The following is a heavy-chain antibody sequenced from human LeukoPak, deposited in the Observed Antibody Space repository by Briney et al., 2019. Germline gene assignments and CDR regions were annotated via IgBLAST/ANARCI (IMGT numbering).Heavy chain of an antibody. CDR1: GFTFSSYG. V-gene: IGHV3-30*03. J-gene: IGHJ4*02. D-gene: IGHD3-22*01. Sequence: GRSLRLSCAASGFTFSSYGMHWVRQAPGKGLEWVAVISYDGSNKYYADPVKGRFTISRDNSKNTLYLQMNSLRAEDTAVYYCASSTYYYDSSGYPDGGIMKFWGQGTLVTVSS. CDR2: ISYDGSNK. CDR3: ASSTYYYDSSGYPDGGIMKF.